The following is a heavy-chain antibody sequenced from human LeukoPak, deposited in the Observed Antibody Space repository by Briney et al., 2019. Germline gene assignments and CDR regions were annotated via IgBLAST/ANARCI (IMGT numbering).Heavy chain of an antibody. Sequence: GGSLRLSCAASGFTVSSNYMSWVRQAPGKGLEWVSVIYSGGGTYYADSVKGRFTISRDNSKNTLYLQTNSLRAEDTAVYYCARDRGYSYVYSFDYWGQGTLVTVSS. J-gene: IGHJ4*02. CDR3: ARDRGYSYVYSFDY. CDR2: IYSGGGT. CDR1: GFTVSSNY. V-gene: IGHV3-53*01. D-gene: IGHD5-18*01.